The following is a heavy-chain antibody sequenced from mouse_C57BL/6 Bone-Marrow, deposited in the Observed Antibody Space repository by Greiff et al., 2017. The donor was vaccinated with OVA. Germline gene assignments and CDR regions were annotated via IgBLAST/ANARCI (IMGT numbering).Heavy chain of an antibody. CDR3: ARSPYYYGSSSYFDY. CDR1: GFTFTDSY. CDR2: IRNKANGYTT. D-gene: IGHD1-1*01. Sequence: EVMLVESGGGLVQPGGSLSLSCAASGFTFTDSYMSWVRQPPGKALEWLGFIRNKANGYTTAYSASVKGRFTISRDNSQSILYLQMNALRAEDRDTYYCARSPYYYGSSSYFDYWGQGTTLTVSS. J-gene: IGHJ2*01. V-gene: IGHV7-3*01.